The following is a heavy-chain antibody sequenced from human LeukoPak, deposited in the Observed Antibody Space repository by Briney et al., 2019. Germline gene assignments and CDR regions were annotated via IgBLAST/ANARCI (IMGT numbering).Heavy chain of an antibody. CDR1: GGSISSYY. V-gene: IGHV4-59*01. CDR2: IYYSGST. Sequence: SETLSLTCTVSGGSISSYYWSWIRQPPGKRLEWIGYIYYSGSTNYNPSLKTRVTISVDTSKNQFSLKLSSVSVADTAVYYCARGNYYGSGSHYYYFALDVWGQGTTVTVSS. CDR3: ARGNYYGSGSHYYYFALDV. D-gene: IGHD3-10*01. J-gene: IGHJ6*02.